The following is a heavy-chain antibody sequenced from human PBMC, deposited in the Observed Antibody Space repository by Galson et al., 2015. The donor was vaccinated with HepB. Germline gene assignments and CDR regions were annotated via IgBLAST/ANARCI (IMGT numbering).Heavy chain of an antibody. V-gene: IGHV1-2*04. D-gene: IGHD2-21*02. Sequence: SVKVSCKASGYTFTGYYMHWVRQAPGQGLEWMGWINPNSGGTNYAQKFQGWVTMTRDTSISTAYMELSRLRSDDTAVYYCARGEGVVVTAIGYFDLWGRGTLVTVSS. CDR2: INPNSGGT. CDR3: ARGEGVVVTAIGYFDL. CDR1: GYTFTGYY. J-gene: IGHJ2*01.